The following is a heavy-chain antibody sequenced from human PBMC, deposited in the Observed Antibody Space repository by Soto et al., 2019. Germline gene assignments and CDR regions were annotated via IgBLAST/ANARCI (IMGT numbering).Heavy chain of an antibody. V-gene: IGHV1-69*13. CDR1: GGTFSSYA. J-gene: IGHJ6*02. CDR3: ARWGGDVVVPAAIRRYYYGMDV. CDR2: IIPIFGTA. Sequence: SVKVSCKASGGTFSSYAISWVRQAPGQGREWMGGIIPIFGTANYAQKFQGRVTITADESTSTAYMELSSLRSEDTAVYYCARWGGDVVVPAAIRRYYYGMDVWGQGTTVTVSS. D-gene: IGHD2-2*01.